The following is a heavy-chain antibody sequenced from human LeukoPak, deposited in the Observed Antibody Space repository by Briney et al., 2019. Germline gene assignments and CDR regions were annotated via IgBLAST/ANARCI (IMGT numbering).Heavy chain of an antibody. J-gene: IGHJ4*02. Sequence: GSLRLSCAASGFTFSTYSVNWVRQPPGKGLEWIGDILHSGSTNYNPSLKSRVTISIDKSKNQFSLKLTSVTAADTAVYYCASPSGASTWWGQGTLVTVSS. CDR1: GFTFSTYSV. V-gene: IGHV4-4*02. CDR2: ILHSGST. D-gene: IGHD2-15*01. CDR3: ASPSGASTW.